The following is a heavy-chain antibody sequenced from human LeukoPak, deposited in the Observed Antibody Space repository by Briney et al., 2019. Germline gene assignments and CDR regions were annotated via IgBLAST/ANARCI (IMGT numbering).Heavy chain of an antibody. CDR1: GFTVSSNY. J-gene: IGHJ4*02. V-gene: IGHV3-11*01. Sequence: GGSLRLSCAASGFTVSSNYMSWVRQAPGKGLEWVSYISSSGSTIYYADSVKGRFTISRDNAKNSLYLQMNSLRAEDTAVYYCARGLRVTRSDYWGQGTLVTVSS. CDR2: ISSSGSTI. CDR3: ARGLRVTRSDY. D-gene: IGHD2-21*02.